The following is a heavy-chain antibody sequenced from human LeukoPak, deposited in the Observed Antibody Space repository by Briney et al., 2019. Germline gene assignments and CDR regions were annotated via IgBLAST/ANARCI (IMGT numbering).Heavy chain of an antibody. D-gene: IGHD6-13*01. CDR2: IIPIFGTA. CDR3: ASTGQIAAAGTFDY. Sequence: SVKVSCKASGGTFSSYAISWVRQAPGQGLEWMGGIIPIFGTANYAQKFQGRVTITADKSTSTAYMELSSLRSEDTAVYYCASTGQIAAAGTFDYGGQGTLVTVSS. CDR1: GGTFSSYA. J-gene: IGHJ4*02. V-gene: IGHV1-69*06.